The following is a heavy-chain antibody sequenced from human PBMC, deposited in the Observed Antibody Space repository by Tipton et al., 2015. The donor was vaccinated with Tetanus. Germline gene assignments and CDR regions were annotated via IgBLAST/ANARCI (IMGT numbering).Heavy chain of an antibody. V-gene: IGHV4-4*07. Sequence: TLSLTCTVSGGSISSYYWSWIRQPAGKGLEWIGRIYTSESTNYNPSLKSRLTMSVDTSKNQFSLRLNSVTAADTAVYYCARDRGVTSPFGSYYYGMDVWGQGTTVTVSS. CDR2: IYTSEST. J-gene: IGHJ6*02. CDR1: GGSISSYY. CDR3: ARDRGVTSPFGSYYYGMDV. D-gene: IGHD2-21*02.